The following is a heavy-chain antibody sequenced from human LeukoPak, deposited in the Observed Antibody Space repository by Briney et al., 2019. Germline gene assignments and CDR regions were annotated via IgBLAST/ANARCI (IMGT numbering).Heavy chain of an antibody. Sequence: SGGSLRLSCAASGFTFSSYNMNWVRQARGKGLEWVSSISTSSSYIYYADSVKGRFTISRDNARNSLYLQMHSLRAEDTAVFHCARRTTFAFDVWGQGTMVTIFS. V-gene: IGHV3-21*01. J-gene: IGHJ3*01. D-gene: IGHD4-17*01. CDR2: ISTSSSYI. CDR1: GFTFSSYN. CDR3: ARRTTFAFDV.